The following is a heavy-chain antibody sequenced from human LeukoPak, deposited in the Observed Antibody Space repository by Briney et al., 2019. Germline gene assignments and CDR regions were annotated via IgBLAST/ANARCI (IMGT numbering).Heavy chain of an antibody. J-gene: IGHJ5*01. CDR1: GGSISRYS. Sequence: PSETQSLTCTVSGGSISRYSGSWIRQPPGKGLEWIGYIYYSGSTNYNPSLKSRLTISVDTSKIQFSLNLSSVTAADTAVYYCASGMTTGPDSWGQGTLVTVSS. CDR2: IYYSGST. D-gene: IGHD4-17*01. V-gene: IGHV4-59*08. CDR3: ASGMTTGPDS.